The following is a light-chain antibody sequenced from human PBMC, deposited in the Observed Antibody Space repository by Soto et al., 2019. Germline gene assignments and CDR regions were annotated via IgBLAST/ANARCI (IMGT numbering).Light chain of an antibody. CDR1: RSNIGSNT. CDR3: AAWDDSLNGYV. CDR2: SNN. V-gene: IGLV1-44*01. J-gene: IGLJ1*01. Sequence: QSVLTQPPSASGTPGQRVTISCCGSRSNIGSNTVNWYQQLPGTAPKLLIYSNNQRPSGAPDRFSGSQSGTSASLAISGLQSEDEADYYCAAWDDSLNGYVFGTGTKVTVL.